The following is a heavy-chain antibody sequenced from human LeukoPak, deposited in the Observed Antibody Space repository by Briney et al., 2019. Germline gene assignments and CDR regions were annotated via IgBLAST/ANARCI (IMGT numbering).Heavy chain of an antibody. CDR1: GYTFTSYG. Sequence: ASVKVSCKASGYTFTSYGISWVRQAPGQGLEWMGWINPNSGGTNYAQKFQGRVTMTRDTSISTAYMELSRLRSDDTAVYYCARDRGDAFDIWGQGTMVTVSS. CDR2: INPNSGGT. V-gene: IGHV1-2*02. CDR3: ARDRGDAFDI. D-gene: IGHD3-10*01. J-gene: IGHJ3*02.